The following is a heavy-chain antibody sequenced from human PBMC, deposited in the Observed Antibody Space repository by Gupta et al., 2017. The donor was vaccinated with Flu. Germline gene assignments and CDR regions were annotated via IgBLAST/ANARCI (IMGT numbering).Heavy chain of an antibody. CDR2: ISASGDST. V-gene: IGHV3-23*01. Sequence: EVQMLESGGGLVQPGGSLRISCAGSGFTFSSYAMTWVRQAPGKGLEWVSLISASGDSTYYADSVMGRFTISRDNSENILFLQMNSLTAEDSAVYYCAKKGGDYHYYGMDVWGQGTTVTVSS. CDR1: GFTFSSYA. CDR3: AKKGGDYHYYGMDV. J-gene: IGHJ6*02. D-gene: IGHD3-16*01.